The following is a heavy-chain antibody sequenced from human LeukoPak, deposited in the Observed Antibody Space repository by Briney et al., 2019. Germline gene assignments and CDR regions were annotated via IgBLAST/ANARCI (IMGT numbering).Heavy chain of an antibody. CDR2: INPNSGGT. CDR1: GYTFTGYY. V-gene: IGHV1-2*02. D-gene: IGHD2-2*01. Sequence: APVKVSCKASGYTFTGYYINWVRQAPGQGLEWMGWINPNSGGTNYPQKFQGRVTMTSDTSISTAYMVLTSLRSDDSAVYYCARKSAVRSTSEFDFWGQGTLVTVSS. J-gene: IGHJ4*02. CDR3: ARKSAVRSTSEFDF.